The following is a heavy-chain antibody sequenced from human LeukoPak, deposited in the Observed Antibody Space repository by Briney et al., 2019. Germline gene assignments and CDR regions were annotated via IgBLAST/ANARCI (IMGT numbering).Heavy chain of an antibody. CDR2: IYPGGSDT. Sequence: GESLKISCKGSGYDFDNYWIGWVRQTPGKGLEWMGIIYPGGSDTRYSPSFQGQVTISADKSISTAYLQWSSLKASDTAMYYCAKGLSNFITGTPAGAFDIWGQGTMVTVSS. J-gene: IGHJ3*02. D-gene: IGHD1-20*01. V-gene: IGHV5-51*01. CDR1: GYDFDNYW. CDR3: AKGLSNFITGTPAGAFDI.